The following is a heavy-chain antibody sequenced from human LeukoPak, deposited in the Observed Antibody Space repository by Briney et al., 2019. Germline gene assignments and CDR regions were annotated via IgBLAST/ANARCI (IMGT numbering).Heavy chain of an antibody. D-gene: IGHD2-15*01. CDR3: ARGRYCSADICSGGDAFDI. Sequence: PSETLSLTCTVSGDSISSHYWSWIRQPPGKGLEWIGCIYYSGSTNYNPSLKGRVTISVDTSKKHFSLKLSSVTAADTAVYYCARGRYCSADICSGGDAFDIWGQGTMVSVSS. CDR2: IYYSGST. J-gene: IGHJ3*02. CDR1: GDSISSHY. V-gene: IGHV4-59*11.